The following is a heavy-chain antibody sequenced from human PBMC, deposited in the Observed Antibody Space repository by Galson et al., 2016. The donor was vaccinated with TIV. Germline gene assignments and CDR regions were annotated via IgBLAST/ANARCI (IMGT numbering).Heavy chain of an antibody. CDR2: ISWNGGST. CDR3: ARLNGDTYYYFYIDV. CDR1: GFTFDDHG. V-gene: IGHV3-20*04. Sequence: SLRLSCAASGFTFDDHGMSWVRQAPGKGLEWVSGISWNGGSTHYADSVKGRFTVSRDNAKNSVYLQMNRLRDEDTALYYCARLNGDTYYYFYIDVWGKGSPFTVSS. J-gene: IGHJ6*03. D-gene: IGHD3-10*01.